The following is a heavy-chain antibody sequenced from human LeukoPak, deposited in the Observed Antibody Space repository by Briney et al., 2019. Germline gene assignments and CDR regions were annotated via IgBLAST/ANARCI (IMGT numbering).Heavy chain of an antibody. CDR3: ARHSPLMYSSGWYSYFDY. V-gene: IGHV5-51*01. Sequence: GESLKISCKGSGYTFTNYWIGWVRQMPGEGLEWMGIIYPGDSERKYNPSLQGQVTISADKSISTAYLQWSSLKASDTAMYYCARHSPLMYSSGWYSYFDYWGQGTLVTVSS. CDR1: GYTFTNYW. D-gene: IGHD6-19*01. CDR2: IYPGDSER. J-gene: IGHJ4*02.